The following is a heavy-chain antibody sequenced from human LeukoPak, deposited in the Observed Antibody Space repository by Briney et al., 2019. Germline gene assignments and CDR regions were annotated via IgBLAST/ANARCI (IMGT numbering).Heavy chain of an antibody. Sequence: SETLSLTCTVSGGSISSGGYFWSWIRQNPGKGLEWIGYIYYRGDTYYNPSLKSRVIISVDTPKNQFSLNLTSVTAADTAVYYCARDLARGTVDSWGQGTLVIVSS. CDR1: GGSISSGGYF. V-gene: IGHV4-31*03. CDR3: ARDLARGTVDS. D-gene: IGHD1-1*01. CDR2: IYYRGDT. J-gene: IGHJ4*02.